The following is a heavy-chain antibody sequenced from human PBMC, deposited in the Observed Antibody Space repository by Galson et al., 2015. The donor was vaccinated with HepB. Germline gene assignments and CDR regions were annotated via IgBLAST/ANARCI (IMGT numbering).Heavy chain of an antibody. CDR3: AKHKYDSGRHYLFGFDY. CDR1: GFTFSSYG. Sequence: SLRLSCAASGFTFSSYGMHWVRQAPGRGLEWVSTIVDSGGTTYSADSVKGRFTVSRDNSKNMLYLQMNSLRAEDTAEYYCAKHKYDSGRHYLFGFDYWGQGTLVTASS. J-gene: IGHJ4*02. V-gene: IGHV3-23*01. CDR2: IVDSGGTT. D-gene: IGHD3-22*01.